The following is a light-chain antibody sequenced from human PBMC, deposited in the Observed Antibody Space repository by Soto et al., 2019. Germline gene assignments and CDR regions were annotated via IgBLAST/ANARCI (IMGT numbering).Light chain of an antibody. CDR3: SSYTSSSTLDYV. CDR2: DVS. J-gene: IGLJ1*01. V-gene: IGLV2-14*01. Sequence: QSALTQPASVSGSPGQSITISCTGTSSDVGGYNYVSWYHQHPGKAPKLMIYDVSNRPSGVSNRFSGSKSGNTASLTISGLQAEDEADYYCSSYTSSSTLDYVFGTGTKLTVL. CDR1: SSDVGGYNY.